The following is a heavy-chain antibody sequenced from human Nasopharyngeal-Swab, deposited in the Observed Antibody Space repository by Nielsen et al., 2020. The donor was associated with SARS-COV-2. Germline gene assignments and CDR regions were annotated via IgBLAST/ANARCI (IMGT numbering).Heavy chain of an antibody. CDR2: IKQDGSET. CDR3: ARGGLYYYDSSGYPEFVY. J-gene: IGHJ4*02. CDR1: GFTFRRDW. D-gene: IGHD3-22*01. Sequence: GESLKISCADSGFTFRRDWMSWVRQAPGKGLEWVANIKQDGSETYYVDSVKGRFTISRDNAKNSLYLQMNSLRAEDTAVYYCARGGLYYYDSSGYPEFVYWGQGTLVTVSS. V-gene: IGHV3-7*01.